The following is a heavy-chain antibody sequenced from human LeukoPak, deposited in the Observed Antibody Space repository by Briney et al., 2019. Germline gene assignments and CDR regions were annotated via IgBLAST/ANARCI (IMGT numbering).Heavy chain of an antibody. CDR2: VSYDGSYT. V-gene: IGHV3-30*18. D-gene: IGHD5-12*01. CDR1: GFAFNNYG. Sequence: PGGSLCLSCAASGFAFNNYGMHWVRQAPGKGLEWVAVVSYDGSYTYYADSVKGRFSISRDNSKNTLYVQLNSLRVEDTAVYYCAKEFSGYGFDFWGQGTLVTVSS. CDR3: AKEFSGYGFDF. J-gene: IGHJ4*02.